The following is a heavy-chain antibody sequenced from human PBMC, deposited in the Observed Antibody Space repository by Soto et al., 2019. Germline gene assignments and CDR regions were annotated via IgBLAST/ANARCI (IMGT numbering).Heavy chain of an antibody. Sequence: QVQLQQWGAGLLKPSETLSLTCAVYGGSFSGYYWSWIRQPPGKGLEWIGEINHSGSTNYNPSLKSPVTISVDTSKNQLSLKLISVTAADTAVYYCARGRRVRFLVWPLGWFDPWGQGTLVTVSS. CDR2: INHSGST. CDR1: GGSFSGYY. V-gene: IGHV4-34*01. CDR3: ARGRRVRFLVWPLGWFDP. J-gene: IGHJ5*02. D-gene: IGHD3-3*01.